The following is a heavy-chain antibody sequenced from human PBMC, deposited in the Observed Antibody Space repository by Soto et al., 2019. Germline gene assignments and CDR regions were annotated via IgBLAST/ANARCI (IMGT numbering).Heavy chain of an antibody. CDR2: IRGSGGTI. D-gene: IGHD2-15*01. J-gene: IGHJ4*02. Sequence: EVQLLESGGGLVQPGGSLRLSCAASGFTFRNYAMSWVRQAPGKGLEWVSAIRGSGGTIYYAGSVKGRFTISRDNSKNTLYLQMNSLRAEDTAVYYCAKDGEETATPCLDYWGQGTLVTVPS. CDR3: AKDGEETATPCLDY. V-gene: IGHV3-23*01. CDR1: GFTFRNYA.